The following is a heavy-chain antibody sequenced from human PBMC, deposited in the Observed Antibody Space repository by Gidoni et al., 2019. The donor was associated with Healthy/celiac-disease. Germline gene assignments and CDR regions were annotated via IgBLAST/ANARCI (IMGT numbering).Heavy chain of an antibody. D-gene: IGHD5-12*01. CDR2: ISYDGSNK. CDR3: AKDPQNSGYDYHYYYYGMDV. J-gene: IGHJ6*02. Sequence: QVQLVESGGGVVQPGRSPRPLVAAAGFTFSSYGLHWVRQDPGKGLGWVAVISYDGSNKYYEDAVKGRFTISRDNSKNTLYLQMNSLRAEDTAVYYCAKDPQNSGYDYHYYYYGMDVGGQGTTVTVSS. V-gene: IGHV3-30*18. CDR1: GFTFSSYG.